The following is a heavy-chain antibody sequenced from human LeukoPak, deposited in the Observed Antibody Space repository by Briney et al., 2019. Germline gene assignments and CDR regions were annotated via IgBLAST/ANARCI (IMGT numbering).Heavy chain of an antibody. V-gene: IGHV4-4*02. Sequence: PSETLSLTCAVSGGSISSSNWWSWVRPPPGKGLEWIGQIFNSGRTTYSPSLKSRVTISEDKSKNQFALKLSCVTAADAAVYYCASGSIFGVLIAAFGYWGQGTLVTVSS. D-gene: IGHD3-3*01. J-gene: IGHJ4*02. CDR1: GGSISSSNW. CDR3: ASGSIFGVLIAAFGY. CDR2: IFNSGRT.